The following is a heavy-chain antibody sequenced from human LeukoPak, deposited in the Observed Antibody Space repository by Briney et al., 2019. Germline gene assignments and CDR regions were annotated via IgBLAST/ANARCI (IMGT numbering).Heavy chain of an antibody. CDR2: INHSGST. CDR1: GGSFSGYY. J-gene: IGHJ6*04. V-gene: IGHV4-34*01. CDR3: ARGRGYSGYVRYYYGMDV. Sequence: SETLSLTCAVYGGSFSGYYWSWIRQPPGKGLEWIGEINHSGSTNYNPSLKSRVTISVDTSKNQFSLKLSSVTAADTAVYYCARGRGYSGYVRYYYGMDVWGKGTTVTVSS. D-gene: IGHD5-12*01.